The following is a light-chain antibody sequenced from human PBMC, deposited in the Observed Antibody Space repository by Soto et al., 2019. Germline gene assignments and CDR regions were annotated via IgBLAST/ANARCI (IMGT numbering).Light chain of an antibody. CDR3: QQRSNWSLT. J-gene: IGKJ4*01. CDR1: QSVSSY. Sequence: EIVLTQSPATLSLSPGERATLSCRASQSVSSYLAWCQQKPGQALRLLIYDASNRATGIPARFSGSGSGTDFTLTISSLEPEEFAVYYCQQRSNWSLTFGGGTKVDIK. CDR2: DAS. V-gene: IGKV3-11*01.